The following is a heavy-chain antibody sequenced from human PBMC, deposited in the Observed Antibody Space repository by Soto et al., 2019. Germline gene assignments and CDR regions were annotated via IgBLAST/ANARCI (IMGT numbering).Heavy chain of an antibody. CDR1: GYTFTGHY. CDR2: LKSDNGGT. J-gene: IGHJ6*02. Sequence: QVQLVQSGAEVKPPGASVKVSCKASGYTFTGHYMHWVRQVSGKRLEHLGWLKSDNGGTYYAPKFQGRVTFTRDPSTSTAYMELNGLQADDTAVYFCARDLCPLGSGTACPLYGFDIWGQGTTVVVS. V-gene: IGHV1-2*02. CDR3: ARDLCPLGSGTACPLYGFDI. D-gene: IGHD3-10*02.